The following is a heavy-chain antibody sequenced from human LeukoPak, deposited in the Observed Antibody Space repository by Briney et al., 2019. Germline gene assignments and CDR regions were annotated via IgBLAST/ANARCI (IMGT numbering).Heavy chain of an antibody. CDR2: INTDTGNP. CDR1: GYTFTTYA. Sequence: GASVKVSCKASGYTFTTYAMIWVRQAPGQGLEWMGWINTDTGNPTYAQDFTGRFVFSLDTSVSTAYLQISSLKAEDTAVYYCARLIGGSGSYFSYWGQGTLVTVSS. D-gene: IGHD3-10*01. J-gene: IGHJ4*02. V-gene: IGHV7-4-1*02. CDR3: ARLIGGSGSYFSY.